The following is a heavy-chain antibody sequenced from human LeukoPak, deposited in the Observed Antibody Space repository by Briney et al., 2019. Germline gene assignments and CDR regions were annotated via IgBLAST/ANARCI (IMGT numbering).Heavy chain of an antibody. Sequence: GGSLRLSCAASGFTFSNYGMHWVRQAPGKGLEWVAFTRYDGSNKYYADSVKGRFTISRDNSKNTLYLQMNSLRAEDTAVHYCAKDGSFGSGSFYDAAPDYWGQGTLVTVSS. D-gene: IGHD3-10*01. CDR1: GFTFSNYG. J-gene: IGHJ4*02. CDR3: AKDGSFGSGSFYDAAPDY. CDR2: TRYDGSNK. V-gene: IGHV3-30*02.